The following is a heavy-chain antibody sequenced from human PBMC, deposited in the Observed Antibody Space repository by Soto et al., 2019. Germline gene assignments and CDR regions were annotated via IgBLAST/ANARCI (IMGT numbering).Heavy chain of an antibody. CDR3: ARPASAGSRDAFDI. CDR1: GYRFTGFW. V-gene: IGHV5-10-1*01. J-gene: IGHJ3*02. D-gene: IGHD2-15*01. CDR2: IDPSDSFI. Sequence: PGESLKISCQGSGYRFTGFWLNWVRQKPGKGLEWVGRIDPSDSFINYSPPFEGHVTISVDKSISTAYLQWTRLQAADTAVYYCARPASAGSRDAFDIWGQGTVVTV.